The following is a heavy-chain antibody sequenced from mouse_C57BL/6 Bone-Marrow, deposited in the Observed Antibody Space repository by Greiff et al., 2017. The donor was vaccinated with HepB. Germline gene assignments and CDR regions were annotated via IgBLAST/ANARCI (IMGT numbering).Heavy chain of an antibody. D-gene: IGHD1-1*01. CDR3: TDRGNNYYDSSEYWYFDV. V-gene: IGHV6-3*01. J-gene: IGHJ1*03. CDR1: GFTFSNYW. Sequence: EVQLVESGGGLVQPGGSMKLSCVASGFTFSNYWMNWVRQSPEKGLEWVAQIRLKSDNYATHYAESVQESFTISRDDSTSSVYLQINNLRAEDTGIYCCTDRGNNYYDSSEYWYFDVWGTGTTVTVSS. CDR2: IRLKSDNYAT.